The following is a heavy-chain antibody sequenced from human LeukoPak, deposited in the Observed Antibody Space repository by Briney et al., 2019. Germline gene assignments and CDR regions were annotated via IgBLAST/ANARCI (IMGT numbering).Heavy chain of an antibody. CDR1: GFTFSSYA. D-gene: IGHD6-13*01. CDR2: ISPSGGST. J-gene: IGHJ4*02. CDR3: AKWYIDSWALDQ. Sequence: GGSLRLSCAASGFTFSSYAMSWVRQAPGKGLERVSGISPSGGSTYYTDSVKGRFTISRDNSMNTLYLQMNSLRAEDTAIYYCAKWYIDSWALDQWGQGTLVTVSS. V-gene: IGHV3-23*01.